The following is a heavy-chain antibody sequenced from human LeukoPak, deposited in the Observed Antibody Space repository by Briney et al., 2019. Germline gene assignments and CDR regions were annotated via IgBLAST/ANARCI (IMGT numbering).Heavy chain of an antibody. CDR2: INHSGST. CDR1: GGSFIGYY. J-gene: IGHJ4*02. V-gene: IGHV4-34*01. D-gene: IGHD6-13*01. Sequence: SETLSLTCAVYGGSFIGYYWSWIRQPPGKGLEWIGEINHSGSTNYNPSLKSRVTISVDTSKNQFSLKLSSVTAADTAVYYCARGPGGYSSSWYPTKFDYWGQGTLVTVSS. CDR3: ARGPGGYSSSWYPTKFDY.